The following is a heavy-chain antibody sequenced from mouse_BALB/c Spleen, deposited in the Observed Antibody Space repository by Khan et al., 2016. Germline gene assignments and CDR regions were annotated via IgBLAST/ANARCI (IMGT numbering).Heavy chain of an antibody. CDR2: IRSKSNNYAT. V-gene: IGHV10-1*02. Sequence: EVQLVESGGGLVQPKGSLKLSCAASGFTFNTYAMNWVRQAPGKGLEWVARIRSKSNNYATYYADSVKDRFTISRDDSQSMLYLQMNNLKTEDTAMYYCVRHNTTAWLAYWGQGTLVTVSA. CDR1: GFTFNTYA. J-gene: IGHJ3*01. D-gene: IGHD1-1*01. CDR3: VRHNTTAWLAY.